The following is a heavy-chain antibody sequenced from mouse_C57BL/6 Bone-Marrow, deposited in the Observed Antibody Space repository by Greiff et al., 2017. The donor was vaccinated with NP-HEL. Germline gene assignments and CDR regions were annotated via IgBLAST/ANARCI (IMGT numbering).Heavy chain of an antibody. CDR3: VKGDSSGYAY. CDR2: ISNKANGYTT. CDR1: GFTFTDYY. V-gene: IGHV7-4*01. D-gene: IGHD3-2*02. Sequence: EVKLMESGGGLVQPGASLRLSCAASGFTFTDYYMSWVRQPPGKAPEWLALISNKANGYTTEYTASVKGRFTISRDTSQNNLYLQMNTLRAEDSATYYCVKGDSSGYAYWGQGTLVTVSA. J-gene: IGHJ3*01.